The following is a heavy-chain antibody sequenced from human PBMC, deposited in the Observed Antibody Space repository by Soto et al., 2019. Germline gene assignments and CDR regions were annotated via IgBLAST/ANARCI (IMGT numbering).Heavy chain of an antibody. J-gene: IGHJ4*02. CDR3: AHKGGGDRILDY. D-gene: IGHD3-16*01. Sequence: QITLKESGPTLVKPTQTLTLTCTFSGFSLSTRGVGVGWIRQPPGKALEWLAIIYWDDDKRYSPSLKSRLTTPKDTPKNPVVLTMTNMDPVDTATYYCAHKGGGDRILDYWGQGTLVTVSS. CDR1: GFSLSTRGVG. CDR2: IYWDDDK. V-gene: IGHV2-5*02.